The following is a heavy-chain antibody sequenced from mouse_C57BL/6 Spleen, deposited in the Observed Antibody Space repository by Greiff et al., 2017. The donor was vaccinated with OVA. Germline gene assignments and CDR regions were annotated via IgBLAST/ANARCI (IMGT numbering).Heavy chain of an antibody. J-gene: IGHJ2*01. D-gene: IGHD4-1*01. CDR3: ARDDWDVWYFDY. CDR1: GFTFSSYA. Sequence: EVKLMESGGGLVKPGGSLKLSCAASGFTFSSYAMSWVRQTPEKRLEWVATISDGGSYTYYPDNVKGRFTISRDNAKNNLYLQMSHLKSEDTAMYYCARDDWDVWYFDYWGQGTTLTVS. V-gene: IGHV5-4*01. CDR2: ISDGGSYT.